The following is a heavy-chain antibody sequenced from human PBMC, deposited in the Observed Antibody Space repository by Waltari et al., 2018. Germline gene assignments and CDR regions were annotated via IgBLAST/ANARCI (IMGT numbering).Heavy chain of an antibody. CDR2: IYYSGST. CDR3: ARGPYAADY. Sequence: QVQLQESGPGLVTPSETLSLTCTVSGGSISSYYWSWIRQPPGKGLEWIGYIYYSGSTNYNPSLKSRVTISVDTSKNQFSLKLSSVTAADTAVYYCARGPYAADYWGQGTLVTVSS. CDR1: GGSISSYY. J-gene: IGHJ4*02. D-gene: IGHD2-2*01. V-gene: IGHV4-59*01.